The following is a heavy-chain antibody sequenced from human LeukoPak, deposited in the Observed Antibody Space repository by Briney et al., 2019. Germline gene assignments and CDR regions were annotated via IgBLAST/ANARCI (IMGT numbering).Heavy chain of an antibody. V-gene: IGHV3-53*01. D-gene: IGHD3-22*01. CDR2: IYSRGGT. CDR1: GFTFSSYA. CDR3: ARKTDSSGSGDY. J-gene: IGHJ4*02. Sequence: PGRSLRLSCAASGFTFSSYAMHWVRQAPGKGLECVSVIYSRGGTYYADSVQGRFTISRDASKNTLFLQMNSLRADDTAVYYCARKTDSSGSGDYWGQGTLVTVSS.